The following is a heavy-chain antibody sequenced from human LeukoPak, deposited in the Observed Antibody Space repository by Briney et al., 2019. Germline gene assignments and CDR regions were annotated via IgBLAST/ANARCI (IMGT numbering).Heavy chain of an antibody. Sequence: GGSLRLSCAASGFTFSSYAMHWVRQAPGKGLEWVAVIPYDGSNKYYADSVKGRFTISRDNSKNTLYLQMNSLRAEDTAVYYCARRGSDYYGSGTQLADYYYYGMDVWGQGTTVTVSS. V-gene: IGHV3-30-3*01. CDR1: GFTFSSYA. CDR2: IPYDGSNK. J-gene: IGHJ6*02. CDR3: ARRGSDYYGSGTQLADYYYYGMDV. D-gene: IGHD3-10*01.